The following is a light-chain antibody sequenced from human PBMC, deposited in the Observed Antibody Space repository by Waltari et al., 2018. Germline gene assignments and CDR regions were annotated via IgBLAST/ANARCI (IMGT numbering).Light chain of an antibody. CDR1: QSVTNY. CDR3: QERSNWVFT. Sequence: DIVLTQSPATLSLSPGARATPACRASQSVTNYLAWYQQKPGQAPRLLIYDASNRATGIPARFSGSGSGTDFTLTISSLEPEDFAVYYCQERSNWVFTFGPGTKVDI. J-gene: IGKJ3*01. CDR2: DAS. V-gene: IGKV3-11*01.